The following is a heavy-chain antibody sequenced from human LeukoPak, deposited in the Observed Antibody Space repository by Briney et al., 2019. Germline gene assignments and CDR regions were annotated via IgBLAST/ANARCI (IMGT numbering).Heavy chain of an antibody. CDR2: INSDGSST. CDR1: GFTFSSYW. J-gene: IGHJ4*02. V-gene: IGHV3-74*01. CDR3: ARDRNTGSSYENLFEY. D-gene: IGHD1-26*01. Sequence: GGSLRLSCAASGFTFSSYWMHWVRQAPGKGLVWVSRINSDGSSTSYASSVKGLFTISRHDAKNTLYLQMNSLRAEDTSVYYCARDRNTGSSYENLFEYWGQGSLVTVSS.